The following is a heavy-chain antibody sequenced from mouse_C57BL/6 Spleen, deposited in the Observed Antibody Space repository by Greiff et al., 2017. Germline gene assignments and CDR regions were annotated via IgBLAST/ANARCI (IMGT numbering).Heavy chain of an antibody. CDR1: GYTFTSYW. Sequence: QVQLQQSGAELVMPGASVKLSCKASGYTFTSYWMHWVKQRPGQGLEWIGEIDPSDSYTNYNQKFKGKSTLTVDKSSSTAYMQLSSLTSEDSAVDYCARQASAGYPYYFDYWGQGTTLTVSA. CDR3: ARQASAGYPYYFDY. D-gene: IGHD3-2*02. J-gene: IGHJ2*01. CDR2: IDPSDSYT. V-gene: IGHV1-69*01.